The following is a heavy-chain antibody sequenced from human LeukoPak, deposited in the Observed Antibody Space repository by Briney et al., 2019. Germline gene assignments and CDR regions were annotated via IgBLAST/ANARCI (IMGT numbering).Heavy chain of an antibody. Sequence: SETLSLTCTVSGGSISSYYWSRIRQPPGKGLECIGYIYYSGSTNYNPSLKSRVTISVDTSKNQFSLKLSSVTAADTAVYYCARVASDYYYYYMDVWGKGTTVTVSS. CDR1: GGSISSYY. CDR2: IYYSGST. V-gene: IGHV4-59*08. D-gene: IGHD5-12*01. CDR3: ARVASDYYYYYMDV. J-gene: IGHJ6*03.